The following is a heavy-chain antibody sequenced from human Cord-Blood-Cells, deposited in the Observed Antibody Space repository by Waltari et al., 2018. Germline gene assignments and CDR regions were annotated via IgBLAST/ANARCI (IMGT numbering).Heavy chain of an antibody. CDR3: ARGYHGVDTAMVTVLGY. Sequence: QVQLVQCVAVVKRPVASVKVSCSASGYTFTGYYMHWVRQAPGQGLQWMGWINPTMGGTNYAQKFQGRVTMTRDTSISTAYMELSRLRSDDTAVYYCARGYHGVDTAMVTVLGYWGQGTLVTVSS. V-gene: IGHV1-2*02. CDR2: INPTMGGT. D-gene: IGHD5-18*01. CDR1: GYTFTGYY. J-gene: IGHJ4*02.